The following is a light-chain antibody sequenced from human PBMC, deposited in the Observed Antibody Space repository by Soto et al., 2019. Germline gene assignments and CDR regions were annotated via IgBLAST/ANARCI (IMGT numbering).Light chain of an antibody. J-gene: IGKJ1*01. CDR1: QSVSSN. CDR2: GAS. V-gene: IGKV3-15*01. Sequence: EIGITQSPATLSVSIGERATIACRASQSVSSNLAWYQQKPGQAPRLLIYGASTRATGIPARFSGSGSGTEFTLTISSLEPEDLAVYYCQQHRSWPQTFGQGTKVDIK. CDR3: QQHRSWPQT.